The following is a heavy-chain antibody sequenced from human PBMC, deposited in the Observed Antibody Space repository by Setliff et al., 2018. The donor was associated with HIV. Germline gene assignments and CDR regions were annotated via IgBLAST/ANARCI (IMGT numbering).Heavy chain of an antibody. CDR2: INPSGGRT. D-gene: IGHD2-15*01. V-gene: IGHV1-46*01. J-gene: IGHJ4*02. Sequence: ASVKVSCKASGFTLTNYYIHWVRQAPGQGLEWVGIINPSGGRTKYGQRFQDRVAFTGDMSTSTVYMDLRSLESEDTAVYYCVREVPHSCYFDSWGQGTQVTVS. CDR3: VREVPHSCYFDS. CDR1: GFTLTNYY.